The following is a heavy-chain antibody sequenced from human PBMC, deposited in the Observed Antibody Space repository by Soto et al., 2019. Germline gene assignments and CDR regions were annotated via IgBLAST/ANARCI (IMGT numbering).Heavy chain of an antibody. Sequence: PSETLSLTCTVSGGSVSSGSYYWSWIRQPPGKGLEWIGYIYYSGSTNYNPSLKSRVTISVDTSKNQFSLKLSSVTAADTAVYYCARLPHRLQPSLPYFDLGWFDPWGQGTLVTVSS. V-gene: IGHV4-61*01. CDR3: ARLPHRLQPSLPYFDLGWFDP. J-gene: IGHJ5*02. CDR1: GGSVSSGSYY. CDR2: IYYSGST. D-gene: IGHD3-9*01.